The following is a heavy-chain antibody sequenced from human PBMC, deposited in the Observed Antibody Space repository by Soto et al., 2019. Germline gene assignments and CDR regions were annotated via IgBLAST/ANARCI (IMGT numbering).Heavy chain of an antibody. CDR1: GFTVSSNY. D-gene: IGHD1-26*01. V-gene: IGHV3-53*01. J-gene: IGHJ6*02. CDR3: ARDVRIVGATTDYYYYGMDV. CDR2: IYSGGST. Sequence: GGFLRLSCAASGFTVSSNYMSWVRQAPGKGLEWVSVIYSGGSTYYADSVKGRFTISRDNSKNTLYLQMNSLRAEDTAVYYCARDVRIVGATTDYYYYGMDVWGQGTTVTVSS.